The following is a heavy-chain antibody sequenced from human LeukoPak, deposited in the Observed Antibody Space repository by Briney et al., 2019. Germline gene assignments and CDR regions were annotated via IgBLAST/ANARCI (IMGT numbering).Heavy chain of an antibody. CDR3: ARDQGYNWNYVSGDLNY. V-gene: IGHV4-59*01. CDR1: GGSISSYY. CDR2: IYYSGST. D-gene: IGHD1-7*01. J-gene: IGHJ4*02. Sequence: SETLSLTCTVSGGSISSYYWSWIRQPPGKGLEWIGYIYYSGSTNYNPSLKSRVTISVDTSKNQFSLKLSSVTAADTAVYYCARDQGYNWNYVSGDLNYWGQGTLVTVSS.